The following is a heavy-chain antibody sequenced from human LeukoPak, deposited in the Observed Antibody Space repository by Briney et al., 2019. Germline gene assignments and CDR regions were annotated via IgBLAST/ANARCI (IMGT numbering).Heavy chain of an antibody. J-gene: IGHJ4*02. D-gene: IGHD2-2*01. CDR2: LSGSGGST. CDR3: AKGIVPAPNGAFDI. CDR1: GFTFSTYA. V-gene: IGHV3-23*01. Sequence: GGSLRLSCAASGFTFSTYAMSWVRQAPGKGLEWVSGLSGSGGSTYYADSVKGRFTISRDNSKNTLYLQMNSLRAEDTAVYYCAKGIVPAPNGAFDIWGQGTLVTVSS.